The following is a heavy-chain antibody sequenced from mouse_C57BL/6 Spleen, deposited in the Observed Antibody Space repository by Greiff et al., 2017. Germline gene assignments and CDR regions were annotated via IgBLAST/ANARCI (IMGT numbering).Heavy chain of an antibody. D-gene: IGHD3-2*02. V-gene: IGHV3-5*01. CDR2: IYYSGTI. Sequence: VQLKESGPGLVKPSQTVFFTCTVTGISITTGNYRWSWIRQFPGNKLEWIGYIYYSGTITYSPSLTSRTTITRDTPKNQFFLKMNSSAAEDTTTYYCARNSSGYRSYAMDYWGQGTSVTVSS. CDR1: GISITTGNYR. J-gene: IGHJ4*01. CDR3: ARNSSGYRSYAMDY.